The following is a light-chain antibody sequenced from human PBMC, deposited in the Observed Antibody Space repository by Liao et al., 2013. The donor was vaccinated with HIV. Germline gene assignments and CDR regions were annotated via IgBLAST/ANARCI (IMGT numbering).Light chain of an antibody. V-gene: IGLV3-27*01. Sequence: SYELTQAPSVSVSPGQTARITCSGNALPKQYAYWYQQKPGQAPVLVISRDSERSSGIPERFAGSSSGTTVTLTISGAQVEDEADYYCYSAADNNLVFGGGTKLTVL. J-gene: IGLJ3*02. CDR3: YSAADNNLV. CDR1: ALPKQY. CDR2: RDS.